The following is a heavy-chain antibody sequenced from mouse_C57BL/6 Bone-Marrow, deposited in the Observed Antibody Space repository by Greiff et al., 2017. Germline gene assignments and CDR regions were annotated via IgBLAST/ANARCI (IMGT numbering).Heavy chain of an antibody. J-gene: IGHJ4*01. Sequence: QVQLQQPGAELVKPGASVKLSCKASGYTFTSYWMHWVTQRPGQGLEWIGMIHPNSGSTNSNEKFKSKATLTVDKSSSTAYMQLSSLTSEDSAVYYCAREEIYYYGSFAMDYWGQRTSVTVSS. CDR1: GYTFTSYW. CDR3: AREEIYYYGSFAMDY. D-gene: IGHD1-1*01. CDR2: IHPNSGST. V-gene: IGHV1-64*01.